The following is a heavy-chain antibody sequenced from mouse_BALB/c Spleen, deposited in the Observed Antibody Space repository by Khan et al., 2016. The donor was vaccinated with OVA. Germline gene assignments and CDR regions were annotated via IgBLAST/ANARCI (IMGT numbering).Heavy chain of an antibody. CDR2: INPYNDGI. D-gene: IGHD4-1*01. J-gene: IGHJ3*01. CDR1: GYTFTNYV. Sequence: EVQLQESGPDLVKPGASVKMSCKASGYTFTNYVMHWVKQKPGQGLEWIGYINPYNDGIRFNEKFKGKATMTSDKSSSTAYMELSSLTSEDSAVYYCSRESSNWDFSFAYCAQGTLVTVSA. V-gene: IGHV1S136*01. CDR3: SRESSNWDFSFAY.